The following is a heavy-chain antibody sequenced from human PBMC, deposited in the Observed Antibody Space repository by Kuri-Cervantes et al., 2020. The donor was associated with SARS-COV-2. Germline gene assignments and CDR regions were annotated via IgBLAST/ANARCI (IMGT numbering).Heavy chain of an antibody. Sequence: GESLKISCEGSGYNFTNYWIGWVRQMPGKGLEWMGIIYPLDSDTKYTPSCKGQTTISAAKSTSTAYLQWSSLKASDTAMYYCARHRATATHNWFDPCGQGILTVSS. D-gene: IGHD2-15*01. J-gene: IGHJ5*02. CDR3: ARHRATATHNWFDP. CDR2: IYPLDSDT. CDR1: GYNFTNYW. V-gene: IGHV5-51*01.